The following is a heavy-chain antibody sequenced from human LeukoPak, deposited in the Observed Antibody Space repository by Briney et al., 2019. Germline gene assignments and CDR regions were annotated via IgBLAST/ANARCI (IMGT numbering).Heavy chain of an antibody. CDR1: GFTFSTYS. CDR3: ARDQVVRESNYYYYYMDV. V-gene: IGHV3-48*01. Sequence: GGSLRLSCAASGFTFSTYSMNWVRQAPGKGLEWVSYITSSSSTIYYADSVKGRFTISRDNAKNSLYLQMNSLRVEDTAVYYCARDQVVRESNYYYYYMDVWGKGATVTVSS. CDR2: ITSSSSTI. D-gene: IGHD3-10*01. J-gene: IGHJ6*03.